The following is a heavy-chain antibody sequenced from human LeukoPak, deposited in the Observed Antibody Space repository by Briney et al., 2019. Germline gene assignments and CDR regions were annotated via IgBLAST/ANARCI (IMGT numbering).Heavy chain of an antibody. Sequence: SGGSLRLSCAASGFTFSSYAMRWVRQAPGRGLEWVSAISGSGGSTYYADSVKGRFTISRDNSKNRLYLQMNSLRAEDTAVYYCAESWAGHSPRGDYWGQGTLVTVSS. CDR2: ISGSGGST. CDR3: AESWAGHSPRGDY. V-gene: IGHV3-23*01. CDR1: GFTFSSYA. D-gene: IGHD3-10*01. J-gene: IGHJ4*02.